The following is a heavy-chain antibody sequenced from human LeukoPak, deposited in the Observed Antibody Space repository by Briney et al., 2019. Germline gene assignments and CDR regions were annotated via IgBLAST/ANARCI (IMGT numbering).Heavy chain of an antibody. CDR2: IYPGDSDT. Sequence: GESLKISCKGSGCSFTSYWIGWVRQMPGKGLEWMGIIYPGDSDTRYSPSFQGQVTISADKSISTAYLQWSSLKASDTAMYYCARQTEDSYYYYYGMDVWGQGTTVTVSS. CDR3: ARQTEDSYYYYYGMDV. J-gene: IGHJ6*02. V-gene: IGHV5-51*01. CDR1: GCSFTSYW. D-gene: IGHD2-21*02.